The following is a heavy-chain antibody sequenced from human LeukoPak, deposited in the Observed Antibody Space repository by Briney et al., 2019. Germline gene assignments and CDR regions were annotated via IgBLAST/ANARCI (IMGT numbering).Heavy chain of an antibody. V-gene: IGHV3-30-3*01. Sequence: GRSLRLSCAASGFTFSTYFMHWVRQAPGKGLEWVADIASDGSHTFYVESVKGRFTISRGNSKNTLYLQMNSLRAEDTAVYFCARERQDTILHSGAFDIWGQGTMVTVSS. CDR2: IASDGSHT. CDR3: ARERQDTILHSGAFDI. CDR1: GFTFSTYF. D-gene: IGHD2-21*01. J-gene: IGHJ3*02.